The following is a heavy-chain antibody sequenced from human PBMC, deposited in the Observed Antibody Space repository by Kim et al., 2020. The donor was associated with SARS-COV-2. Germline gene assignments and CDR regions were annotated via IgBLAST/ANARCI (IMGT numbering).Heavy chain of an antibody. V-gene: IGHV3-74*01. Sequence: DGSSTSYADSVKGRFTISRDNAKNTLYLQMNSLRAEDTAVYYCAKDLGGNWGQRTLVTVSS. J-gene: IGHJ4*02. CDR2: DGSST. D-gene: IGHD3-10*01. CDR3: AKDLGGN.